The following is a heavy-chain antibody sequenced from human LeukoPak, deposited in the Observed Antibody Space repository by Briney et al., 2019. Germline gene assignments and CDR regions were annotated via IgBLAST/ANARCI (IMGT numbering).Heavy chain of an antibody. J-gene: IGHJ5*02. CDR3: ARASYYGSGNWFDP. CDR2: IYYSGST. D-gene: IGHD3-10*01. Sequence: SETLSLTCTVSGGSISSYYWSWIRQPPGKGLEWIGNIYYSGSTNYNPSLKSRVTISVDTSKNQFSLKLSSVTAADTAVYYCARASYYGSGNWFDPWGQGTLVTVSS. V-gene: IGHV4-59*01. CDR1: GGSISSYY.